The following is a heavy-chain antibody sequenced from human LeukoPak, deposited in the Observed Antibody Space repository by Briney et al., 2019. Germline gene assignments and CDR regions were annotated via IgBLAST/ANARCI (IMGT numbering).Heavy chain of an antibody. V-gene: IGHV4-59*01. CDR2: IYYSGST. CDR1: GGSISSYY. Sequence: PSETLSHTCTVSGGSISSYYWSWIRQPPGKGLEWIGYIYYSGSTNYNPSLKSRVTISVDTSKNQFSLKLSSVTAADTAVYYCARGVLGFKVRGVMGGNWFDPWGQGTLVTVSS. D-gene: IGHD3-10*01. CDR3: ARGVLGFKVRGVMGGNWFDP. J-gene: IGHJ5*02.